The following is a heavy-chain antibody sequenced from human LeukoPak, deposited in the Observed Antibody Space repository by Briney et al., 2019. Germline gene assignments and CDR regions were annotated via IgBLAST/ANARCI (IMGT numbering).Heavy chain of an antibody. CDR1: GGSISSYY. Sequence: SETLSLTCTVSGGSISSYYWSWIRQPAGKGLEWIGRIYTSGSTNYNPSLKSRVTMSVDTSKNQFSLKLSSVTATDTAVYYCARDRGYDFWSGYSHFDYWGQGTLVTVSS. D-gene: IGHD3-3*01. J-gene: IGHJ4*02. CDR3: ARDRGYDFWSGYSHFDY. V-gene: IGHV4-4*07. CDR2: IYTSGST.